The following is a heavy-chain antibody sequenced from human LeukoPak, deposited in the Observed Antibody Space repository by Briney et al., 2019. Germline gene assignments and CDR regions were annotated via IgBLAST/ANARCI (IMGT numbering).Heavy chain of an antibody. CDR1: GYSISSGYY. CDR2: IYHSGST. D-gene: IGHD6-13*01. J-gene: IGHJ4*02. Sequence: SETLSLTCAVSGYSISSGYYWGWIRQPPGKGLEWIGSIYHSGSTYYNPSLKSRVTISVDTSKNQFSLKLSSVTAADTAVYYCATQFGSIAAAGTTFDYWGQGTLVTVSS. V-gene: IGHV4-38-2*01. CDR3: ATQFGSIAAAGTTFDY.